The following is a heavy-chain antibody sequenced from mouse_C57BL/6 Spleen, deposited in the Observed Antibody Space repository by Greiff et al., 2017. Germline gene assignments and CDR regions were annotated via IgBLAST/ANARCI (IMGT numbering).Heavy chain of an antibody. CDR1: GYTFTSYW. CDR2: IFPGSGST. D-gene: IGHD1-1*01. J-gene: IGHJ1*03. Sequence: QVQLQQPGAELVKPGASVKMSCKASGYTFTSYWITWVKQRPGQGLEWIGDIFPGSGSTNYNEKFKSKATLTVDTSSSTTYMPRISLTSDDSAVYYCAITVGATMYFDVWGKGTTVTVSS. V-gene: IGHV1-55*01. CDR3: AITVGATMYFDV.